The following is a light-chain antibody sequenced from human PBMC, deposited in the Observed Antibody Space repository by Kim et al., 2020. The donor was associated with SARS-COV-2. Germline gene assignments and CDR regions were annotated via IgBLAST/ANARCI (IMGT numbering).Light chain of an antibody. CDR3: QAWDSSSAV. CDR2: QDS. V-gene: IGLV3-1*01. CDR1: KLGDKY. J-gene: IGLJ3*02. Sequence: VSPGQTASFTCSGDKLGDKYACWYQQKPGQSPVLVIYQDSKRPSGIPGRFSGSNSGNTATLTISGTQAMDEDDYYCQAWDSSSAVFGGGTQLTVL.